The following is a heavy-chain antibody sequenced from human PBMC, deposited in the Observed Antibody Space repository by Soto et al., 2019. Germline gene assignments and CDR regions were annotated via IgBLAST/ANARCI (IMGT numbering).Heavy chain of an antibody. V-gene: IGHV1-69*04. CDR2: IIPILGIA. Sequence: SVKVSCKASGGTFSSYTISWVRQAPGQGLEWMGRIIPILGIANYAQKFQGRVTITADKSTSTAYMELSSLRSEDTAVYYCAIDYRGYSSSSRYYYYYMDVWGKGTTVTVSS. CDR1: GGTFSSYT. D-gene: IGHD6-6*01. CDR3: AIDYRGYSSSSRYYYYYMDV. J-gene: IGHJ6*03.